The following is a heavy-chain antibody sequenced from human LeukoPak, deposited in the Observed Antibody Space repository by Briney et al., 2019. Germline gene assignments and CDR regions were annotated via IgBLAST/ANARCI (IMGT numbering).Heavy chain of an antibody. D-gene: IGHD5-18*01. J-gene: IGHJ4*02. CDR3: ARENGVQLWLLRGSVYYFDY. Sequence: SETLSLTCTVSGGSISSYYWSWIRQPPGKGLEWIGYMYNSGSTNYNPSLKSRVTISVDTSKNQFSLKLNSVTAADTAVYYCARENGVQLWLLRGSVYYFDYWGQGTLVTVSS. V-gene: IGHV4-59*01. CDR1: GGSISSYY. CDR2: MYNSGST.